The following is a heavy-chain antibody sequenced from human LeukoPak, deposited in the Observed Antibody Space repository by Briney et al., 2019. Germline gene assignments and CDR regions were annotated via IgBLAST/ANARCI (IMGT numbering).Heavy chain of an antibody. CDR2: INPNSGGT. CDR1: GYTFTGYY. V-gene: IGHV1-2*06. CDR3: ARGYGDYDDVAY. J-gene: IGHJ4*02. Sequence: ASVKVSCKASGYTFTGYYMHWVRQAPGQGLEWMGRINPNSGGTNYAQKFQGRVTMTRDTSTSTVYMELSSLRSEDTAVYYCARGYGDYDDVAYWGQGTLVTVSS. D-gene: IGHD4-17*01.